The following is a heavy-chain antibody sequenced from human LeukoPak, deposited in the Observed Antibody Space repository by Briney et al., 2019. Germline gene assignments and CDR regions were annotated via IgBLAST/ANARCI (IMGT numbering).Heavy chain of an antibody. J-gene: IGHJ6*03. V-gene: IGHV3-21*01. Sequence: GGSLRLSCAASGFTFSANIMNWVRQAPGKGLEWVSSISASSNYIYYADSVKGRFIISRDNDKVSLYLQMNSLRAEDTAVYYCARVVRFGVATVIGLTYMDVWGEGTTVTISS. D-gene: IGHD3-10*01. CDR3: ARVVRFGVATVIGLTYMDV. CDR2: ISASSNYI. CDR1: GFTFSANI.